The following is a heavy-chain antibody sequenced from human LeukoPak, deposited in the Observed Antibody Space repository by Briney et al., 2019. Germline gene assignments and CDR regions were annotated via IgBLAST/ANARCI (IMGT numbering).Heavy chain of an antibody. V-gene: IGHV3-23*01. Sequence: GGSLRLSCAASGSTFSSYAMKWVRQAPGKGLEWVSSISGTGVTTYYADSVKGRFTISRDNSKSTLHLQMNSLRAEDTAVYYCAKGLAAADYYFDYWGQGALVTVSS. J-gene: IGHJ4*02. CDR2: ISGTGVTT. D-gene: IGHD6-13*01. CDR3: AKGLAAADYYFDY. CDR1: GSTFSSYA.